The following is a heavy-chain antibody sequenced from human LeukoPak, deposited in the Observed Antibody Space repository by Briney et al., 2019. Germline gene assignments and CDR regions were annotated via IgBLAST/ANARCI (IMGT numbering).Heavy chain of an antibody. J-gene: IGHJ4*02. CDR1: GYTFTSYY. Sequence: ASVKVSCKASGYTFTSYYMHWVRQAPGQGLEWMGIINPSGGSTSYAQKLQGRVTMTRAMSTSTVYMELRSLRSEDPAVYYCARDLIKSPPVGTFDYWGQGTLVTVSS. V-gene: IGHV1-46*01. CDR3: ARDLIKSPPVGTFDY. CDR2: INPSGGST. D-gene: IGHD7-27*01.